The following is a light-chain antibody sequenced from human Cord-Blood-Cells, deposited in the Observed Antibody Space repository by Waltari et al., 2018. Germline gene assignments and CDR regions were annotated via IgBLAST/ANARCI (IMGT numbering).Light chain of an antibody. CDR3: SSYTSSSTLYVV. V-gene: IGLV2-14*01. J-gene: IGLJ2*01. CDR2: EVS. CDR1: SSDVGGYNY. Sequence: QSVLTQPASVSGSPGQSITIPCTGPSSDVGGYNYVSWYQQHPGKAPKLMIYEVSNRPSGVSKRFSGSKSGNTASLTISGLQAEDEADYYCSSYTSSSTLYVVFGGGTKLTVL.